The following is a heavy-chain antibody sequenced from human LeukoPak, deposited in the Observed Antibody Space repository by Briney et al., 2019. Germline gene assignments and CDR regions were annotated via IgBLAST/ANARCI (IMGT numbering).Heavy chain of an antibody. CDR1: GYTFTGYY. V-gene: IGHV1-2*04. J-gene: IGHJ3*02. D-gene: IGHD2-2*01. CDR3: AREARYCSSTSCYLLGAFDI. Sequence: ASVKVSCKASGYTFTGYYMHWVRQAPGQGLEWMGWLNPNSGGTNYAQKFQGWVTMTRDTSISTAYMELSRLRSDDTAVYYCAREARYCSSTSCYLLGAFDIWGQGTMVTVSS. CDR2: LNPNSGGT.